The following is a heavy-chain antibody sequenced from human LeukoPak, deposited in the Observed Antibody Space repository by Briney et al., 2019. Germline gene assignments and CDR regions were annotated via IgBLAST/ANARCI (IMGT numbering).Heavy chain of an antibody. CDR2: INPNSGGT. CDR1: GYTFTGYY. CDR3: ARDRGVDPMVTYFDY. D-gene: IGHD5-18*01. V-gene: IGHV1-2*02. J-gene: IGHJ4*02. Sequence: ASVKVPCKASGYTFTGYYMHWVRQAPGQGLEWMGWINPNSGGTNYAQKFQGRVTMTRDTSISTAYMELSRLRSDDTAVYYCARDRGVDPMVTYFDYWGQGTLVTVSS.